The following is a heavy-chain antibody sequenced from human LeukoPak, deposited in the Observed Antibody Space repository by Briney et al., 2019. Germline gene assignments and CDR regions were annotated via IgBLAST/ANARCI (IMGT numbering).Heavy chain of an antibody. CDR2: TSSSGITI. J-gene: IGHJ6*02. CDR1: GFTFSDYY. CDR3: ARDRYAMDV. V-gene: IGHV3-11*01. Sequence: GGSLRLSCAASGFTFSDYYMSWIRQAPGKGLEWISYTSSSGITIYYADSVKGRFTMSRDNPKNSLYLQMNSLRAEDTAVYYCARDRYAMDVWGQGTTVTVSS.